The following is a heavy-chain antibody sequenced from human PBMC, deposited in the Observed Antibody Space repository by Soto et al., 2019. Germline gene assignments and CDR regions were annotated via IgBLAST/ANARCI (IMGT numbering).Heavy chain of an antibody. D-gene: IGHD4-17*01. Sequence: QMHLVESGGGVVQPGRSLRLSCAASGFTFSTYGMHWVRQAPGKGLEWVAVISYDGSNKYYIDSVKGRFTISRDNSNNTLYLQMNSLRAEDTAVYYCAKDWWDYGDYAAYYYYYAMDVWGQGTTVTVSS. V-gene: IGHV3-30*18. CDR1: GFTFSTYG. J-gene: IGHJ6*02. CDR2: ISYDGSNK. CDR3: AKDWWDYGDYAAYYYYYAMDV.